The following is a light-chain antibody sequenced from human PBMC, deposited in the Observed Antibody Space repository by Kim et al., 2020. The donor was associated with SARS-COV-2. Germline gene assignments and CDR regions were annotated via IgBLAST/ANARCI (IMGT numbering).Light chain of an antibody. CDR2: YNS. V-gene: IGLV3-21*04. CDR3: QVWDSGSDHWV. Sequence: AAGKAGSITCGGNNIGSQRVHWYQQKPGQAPVLVIYYNSDRPSGIPERLSGSNSGNTATLTISRVEAGDEADYYCQVWDSGSDHWVFGGGTQLTVL. CDR1: NIGSQR. J-gene: IGLJ3*02.